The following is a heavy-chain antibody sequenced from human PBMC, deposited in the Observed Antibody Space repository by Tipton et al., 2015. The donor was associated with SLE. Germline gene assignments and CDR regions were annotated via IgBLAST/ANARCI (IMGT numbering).Heavy chain of an antibody. V-gene: IGHV3-49*04. CDR2: IRSKDYGGTP. CDR1: GFTFSSYW. CDR3: TRMTCSGGTCPDEY. Sequence: SLRLSCAASGFTFSSYWMHWVRQAPGRGLEWVGFIRSKDYGGTPEYAASVKGRFTISRDDSKNIAYLQMNGLKTEDTAVYYCTRMTCSGGTCPDEYWGQGTLVTVSS. D-gene: IGHD2-15*01. J-gene: IGHJ4*02.